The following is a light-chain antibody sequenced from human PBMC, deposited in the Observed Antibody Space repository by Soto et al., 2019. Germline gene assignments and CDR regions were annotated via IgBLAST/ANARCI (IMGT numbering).Light chain of an antibody. CDR3: MQALQGIT. V-gene: IGKV2-28*01. Sequence: DIVMTQSPLSLPVTPGEPASISCRSSQSLLHSNGYNYWDWYLQKPGQSPQLLIYLGSNRASGVPDRFSGSGSGTDFTLKISRVEAEDVGVYYCMQALQGITFGQGTRLEIK. CDR2: LGS. CDR1: QSLLHSNGYNY. J-gene: IGKJ5*01.